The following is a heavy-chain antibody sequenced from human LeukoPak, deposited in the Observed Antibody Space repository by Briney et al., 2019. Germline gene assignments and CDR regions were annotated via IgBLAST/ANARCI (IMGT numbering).Heavy chain of an antibody. J-gene: IGHJ4*02. V-gene: IGHV3-74*01. CDR3: ARGNIAAAGIHY. CDR2: ISGDGSST. CDR1: GFTFSSYW. D-gene: IGHD6-13*01. Sequence: AGGSLRLSCAASGFTFSSYWMHWVRQAPGKGLVWVSRISGDGSSTTYVDSVMGRFTTSRDNAKNTLYLQMTSVRAEDTAVYYCARGNIAAAGIHYWGQGTLVTVSS.